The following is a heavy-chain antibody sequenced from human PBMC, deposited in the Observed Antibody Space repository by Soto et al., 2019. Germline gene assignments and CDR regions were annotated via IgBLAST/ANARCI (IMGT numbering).Heavy chain of an antibody. J-gene: IGHJ5*02. D-gene: IGHD2-21*02. Sequence: QVQLVQSGAEVKKPGASVKVSCKASGYIFTNYYIHWVRQAPGQGLEWMGTINAGGGYTTYAQKLLCRGSMTRLTSASTASEALRRLTSAYSALAFYTIGGAIVVLTAPFDLWCQGTLVTVPS. CDR1: GYIFTNYY. CDR3: TIGGAIVVLTAPFDL. CDR2: INAGGGYT. V-gene: IGHV1-46*01.